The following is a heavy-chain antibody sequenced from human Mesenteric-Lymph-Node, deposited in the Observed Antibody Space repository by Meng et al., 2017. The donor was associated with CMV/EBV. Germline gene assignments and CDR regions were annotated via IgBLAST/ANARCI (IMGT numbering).Heavy chain of an antibody. V-gene: IGHV3-21*01. CDR1: SSYS. D-gene: IGHD2-21*01. Sequence: SSYSMNWVRQAPGKGLEWVSSISSSSSYIYYADSVKGRFTISRDNAKNSLYLQMNSLRAEDTAVYYCARDRRGMLAYCGGDCYFDYWGQGTLVTVSS. J-gene: IGHJ4*02. CDR3: ARDRRGMLAYCGGDCYFDY. CDR2: ISSSSSYI.